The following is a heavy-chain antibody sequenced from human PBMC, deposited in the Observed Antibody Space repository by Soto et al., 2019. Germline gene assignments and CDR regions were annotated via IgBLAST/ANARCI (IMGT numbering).Heavy chain of an antibody. Sequence: ASVKVSCKASGYTFTSYSMHWVRQAPGQGLEWMGIINPSGGSTSYAQKFQGRVTMTRDTSTSTAYMELSSLRSEDTAVYYCAKVWTIGGGSGGMDDWGQGTMVTVSS. CDR2: INPSGGST. V-gene: IGHV1-46*01. CDR1: GYTFTSYS. CDR3: AKVWTIGGGSGGMDD. J-gene: IGHJ6*02. D-gene: IGHD1-26*01.